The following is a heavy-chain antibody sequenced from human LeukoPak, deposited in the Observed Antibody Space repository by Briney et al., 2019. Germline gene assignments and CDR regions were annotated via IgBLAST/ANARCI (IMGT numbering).Heavy chain of an antibody. CDR1: GYTLTSYD. CDR2: MNPNSGNT. D-gene: IGHD6-19*01. V-gene: IGHV1-8*01. CDR3: ASNVAVAGAYDI. J-gene: IGHJ3*02. Sequence: ASVKVSXKASGYTLTSYDINWVRQATGQGLEWMGWMNPNSGNTGYAQKFQGRVTMTRNTSISTAYMELSSLRSGDTAVYYCASNVAVAGAYDIWGQGTMVTVSS.